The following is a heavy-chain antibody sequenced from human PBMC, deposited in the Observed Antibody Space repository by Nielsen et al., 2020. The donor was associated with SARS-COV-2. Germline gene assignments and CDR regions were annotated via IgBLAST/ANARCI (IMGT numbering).Heavy chain of an antibody. J-gene: IGHJ6*03. CDR2: INPSGSGT. CDR1: GFTFSSTY. Sequence: GGSLRLSCSASGFTFSSTYMDWVRHAPGQGLVWVSRINPSGSGTAYADSVKGRFAVSRDNAGNTVVLQIHSLRVEDTAVYYCAGGADFWSGTQRYYMDVWGKGTTVTVSS. D-gene: IGHD3-3*01. CDR3: AGGADFWSGTQRYYMDV. V-gene: IGHV3-74*01.